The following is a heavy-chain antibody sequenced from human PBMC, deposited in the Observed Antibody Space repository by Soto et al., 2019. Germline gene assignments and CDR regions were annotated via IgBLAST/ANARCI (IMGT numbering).Heavy chain of an antibody. D-gene: IGHD6-19*01. V-gene: IGHV3-66*04. CDR3: ARPYHIAVAGWTYAFDI. J-gene: IGHJ3*02. CDR2: IYSGGST. CDR1: GFTVSSNY. Sequence: HPGGSLRLSCAASGFTVSSNYMSWVRQAPGKGLEWVSVIYSGGSTYYADSVKGRFTISRDNSKNTLYLQMNSLRAEDTAVYYCARPYHIAVAGWTYAFDIWGQGTMVTVSS.